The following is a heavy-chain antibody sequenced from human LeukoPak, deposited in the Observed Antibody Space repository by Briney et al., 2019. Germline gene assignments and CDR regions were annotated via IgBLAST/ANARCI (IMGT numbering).Heavy chain of an antibody. Sequence: ASVKVSCKASGYTFTGYYMHWVRQAPGQGLEWMGWINPNSGGTNYAQKFQGWVTMTRDTSISTAYMELSRLRSDDTAVYYCARDAPGSGLAFDYWGQGTLVTVSS. CDR1: GYTFTGYY. V-gene: IGHV1-2*04. CDR3: ARDAPGSGLAFDY. J-gene: IGHJ4*02. CDR2: INPNSGGT. D-gene: IGHD3-10*01.